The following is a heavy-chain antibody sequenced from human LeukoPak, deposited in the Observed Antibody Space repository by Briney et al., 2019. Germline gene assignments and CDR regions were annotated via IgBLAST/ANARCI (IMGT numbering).Heavy chain of an antibody. CDR2: INHSGST. J-gene: IGHJ4*02. V-gene: IGHV4-34*01. CDR1: GGSFSGYY. Sequence: SETLSLTCAVYGGSFSGYYWSWIRQPPGKGLEWIGEINHSGSTNYNPSLKSRVTISVDTSKNQFSLKLSSVTAADTAVYYCAREYYYGSGGFFDYWGQGTLVTVSS. CDR3: AREYYYGSGGFFDY. D-gene: IGHD3-10*01.